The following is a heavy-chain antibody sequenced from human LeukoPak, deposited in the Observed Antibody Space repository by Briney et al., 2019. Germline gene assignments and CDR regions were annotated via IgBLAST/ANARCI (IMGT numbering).Heavy chain of an antibody. CDR1: EFTFSNYA. V-gene: IGHV3-23*01. CDR3: AKGTKVIVVDNYFDY. D-gene: IGHD3-22*01. Sequence: PGGSLRLSCAASEFTFSNYAMSWVRQAPGKGLEWVSAISGNGGGTYYADSVKGRFTISRDNSKNTLYLQMKSLRAEDTAVYYCAKGTKVIVVDNYFDYWGQGTLVTVSS. J-gene: IGHJ4*02. CDR2: ISGNGGGT.